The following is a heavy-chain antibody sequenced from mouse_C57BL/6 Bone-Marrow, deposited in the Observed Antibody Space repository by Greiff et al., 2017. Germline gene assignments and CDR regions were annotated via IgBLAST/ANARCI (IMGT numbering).Heavy chain of an antibody. J-gene: IGHJ4*01. V-gene: IGHV1-42*01. CDR1: GYSFTGYY. Sequence: EVQLQQSGPELVKPGASVKISCKASGYSFTGYYMNWVKQSPEKSLEWIGEINPSTGGTTYNQKFKAKATLTVDKSSSTAYMQLKSLTSEDSAVYYGARGDARDYWGQGTSVTVSS. CDR2: INPSTGGT. CDR3: ARGDARDY. D-gene: IGHD3-3*01.